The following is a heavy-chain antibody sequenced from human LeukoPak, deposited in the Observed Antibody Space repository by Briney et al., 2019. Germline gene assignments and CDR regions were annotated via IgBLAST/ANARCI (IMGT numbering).Heavy chain of an antibody. Sequence: PGGSLRLSCAASGFTFSSYGMHWVRQAPGKGLEWVAFIRYDGSNKHYADSVKGRFTISRDNSKNTLYLQMNSLRAEDTAVYYCAKADRVYGGNRYWGQGTLVTVSS. D-gene: IGHD4-23*01. CDR3: AKADRVYGGNRY. CDR1: GFTFSSYG. J-gene: IGHJ4*02. CDR2: IRYDGSNK. V-gene: IGHV3-30*02.